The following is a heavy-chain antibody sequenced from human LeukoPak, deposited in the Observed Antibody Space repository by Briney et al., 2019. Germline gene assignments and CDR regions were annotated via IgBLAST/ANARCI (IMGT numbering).Heavy chain of an antibody. CDR3: ARGPQGYYDSTRSFDI. J-gene: IGHJ3*02. D-gene: IGHD3-22*01. V-gene: IGHV1-2*02. CDR2: INPNSGGT. Sequence: ASVKVSCEASGYTFTGYYMHWVRQAPGQGLEWMGWINPNSGGTNYAQKFQGRVTMTRDTSISTAYMELSRLRSDDTAVYYCARGPQGYYDSTRSFDIWGQGTMVTVSS. CDR1: GYTFTGYY.